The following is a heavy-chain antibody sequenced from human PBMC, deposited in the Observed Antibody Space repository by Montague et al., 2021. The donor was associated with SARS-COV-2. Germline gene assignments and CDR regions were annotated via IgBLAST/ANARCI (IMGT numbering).Heavy chain of an antibody. CDR3: ARRGYSYYYYGMDV. J-gene: IGHJ6*02. CDR1: GDSISSSDYY. CDR2: VYYNGAT. Sequence: SETLSLTCSVSGDSISSSDYYWGWIRQPPGKGLDWIGNVYYNGATYYNPSLQSRLTISGDRTKNQFSLELRSVTAADTAVYYCARRGYSYYYYGMDVWGQGTTVTVSS. D-gene: IGHD5-24*01. V-gene: IGHV4-39*01.